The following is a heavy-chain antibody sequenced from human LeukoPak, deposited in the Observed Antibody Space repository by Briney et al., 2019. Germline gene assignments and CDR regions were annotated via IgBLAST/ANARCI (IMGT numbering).Heavy chain of an antibody. CDR2: IRSKANSYAT. CDR3: TMRGGNSNY. V-gene: IGHV3-73*01. D-gene: IGHD4-23*01. CDR1: GFTFSSYS. J-gene: IGHJ4*02. Sequence: GGSLRLSCAASGFTFSSYSMNWVRQASGKGLEWVGRIRSKANSYATAYAASVKGRFTISRDDSKNTAYLQMNSLKTEDTAVYYCTMRGGNSNYWGQGTLVTVSS.